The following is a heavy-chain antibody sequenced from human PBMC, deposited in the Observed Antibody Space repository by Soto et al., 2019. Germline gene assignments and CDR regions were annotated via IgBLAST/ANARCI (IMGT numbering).Heavy chain of an antibody. CDR3: AKGGIFGVVIGRYSMDV. D-gene: IGHD3-3*01. J-gene: IGHJ6*02. CDR2: ISWDGGST. V-gene: IGHV3-43D*04. Sequence: EVQLVESGGVVVQPGGSLRLYCAASGFTFDDYAMHWVRQAPGKGLEWVSLISWDGGSTYYADSVKGRFTISRDNSKNSLYLQMNSLRAEETALYYCAKGGIFGVVIGRYSMDVWGQGTTVTVSS. CDR1: GFTFDDYA.